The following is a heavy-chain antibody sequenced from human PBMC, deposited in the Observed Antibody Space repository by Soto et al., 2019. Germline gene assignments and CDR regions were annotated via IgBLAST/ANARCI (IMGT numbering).Heavy chain of an antibody. D-gene: IGHD6-13*01. CDR1: GYTFTSYG. Sequence: ASVKVSCKASGYTFTSYGISWVRQAPGQGLEWMGWIGAYNGNTNYAQKLQGRVTMTTDTSTSTAYMELRSLRSDDTAVYYCAGDRYSSSWYPLPYFDYWGQGTLVTVSS. CDR2: IGAYNGNT. J-gene: IGHJ4*02. CDR3: AGDRYSSSWYPLPYFDY. V-gene: IGHV1-18*01.